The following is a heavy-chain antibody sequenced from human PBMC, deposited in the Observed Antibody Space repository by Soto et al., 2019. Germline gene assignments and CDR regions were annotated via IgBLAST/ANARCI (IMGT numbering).Heavy chain of an antibody. V-gene: IGHV3-7*01. CDR2: IKQDGSEK. CDR3: ARQGSYYSFDY. Sequence: EVQLVESGGGLVQPGGSLRLSCAASGFTFSSYWMSWVRQARGKGLEWVANIKQDGSEKYYVDSVKGRLTISRDNAKNSLYLQLNSLRAEDTAVYYCARQGSYYSFDYWGQGTLVTVSS. CDR1: GFTFSSYW. D-gene: IGHD1-26*01. J-gene: IGHJ4*02.